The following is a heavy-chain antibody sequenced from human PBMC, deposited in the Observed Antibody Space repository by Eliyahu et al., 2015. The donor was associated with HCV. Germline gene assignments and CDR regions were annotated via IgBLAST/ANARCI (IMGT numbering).Heavy chain of an antibody. CDR1: GFTFXXXA. D-gene: IGHD2-2*02. V-gene: IGHV3-9*01. CDR3: AKDARPYCSSTTCNSPLDV. CDR2: ISWNXGSI. Sequence: EVKLVESGGGLVQPGRSLRLXXAASGFTFXXXAXHWVRQAPGKGLEWVSXISWNXGSIXYADSVRGRFTISRDNAKNSLHVQMNSLRAEDTALYYCAKDARPYCSSTTCNSPLDVWGQGTTVIVSS. J-gene: IGHJ6*02.